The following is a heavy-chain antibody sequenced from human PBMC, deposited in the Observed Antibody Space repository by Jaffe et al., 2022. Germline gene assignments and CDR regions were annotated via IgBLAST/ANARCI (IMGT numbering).Heavy chain of an antibody. D-gene: IGHD2-2*01. CDR2: IRYDGSNK. CDR1: AFTFSSYG. V-gene: IGHV3-30*02. CDR3: AKDGPSCSGTSCYVTYYYYYYMDV. J-gene: IGHJ6*03. Sequence: QVQLVESGGGVVQPGGSLRLSCAASAFTFSSYGMHWVRQAPGKGLEWVAFIRYDGSNKYYADSVKGRFTISRDNSKNTLYLQMNSLRAEDTAVYYCAKDGPSCSGTSCYVTYYYYYYMDVWGKGTTVTVSS.